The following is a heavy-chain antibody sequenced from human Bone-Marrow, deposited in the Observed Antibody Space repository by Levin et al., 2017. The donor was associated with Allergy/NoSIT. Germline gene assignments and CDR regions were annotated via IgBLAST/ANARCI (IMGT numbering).Heavy chain of an antibody. CDR3: ARSPGVYLPDY. J-gene: IGHJ4*02. D-gene: IGHD6-13*01. Sequence: KLGESLKISCKASGGTFSSYAISWVRQAPGQGLEWMGGIIPIFGTANYAQKFQGRVTITADESTSTAYMELSSLRSEDTAVYYCARSPGVYLPDYWGQGTLVTVSS. CDR2: IIPIFGTA. CDR1: GGTFSSYA. V-gene: IGHV1-69*01.